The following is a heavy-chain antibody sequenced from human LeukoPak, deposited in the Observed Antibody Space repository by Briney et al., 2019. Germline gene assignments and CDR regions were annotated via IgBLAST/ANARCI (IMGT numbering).Heavy chain of an antibody. CDR2: IYHSGRT. CDR1: GYSISSGYY. V-gene: IGHV4-38-2*02. J-gene: IGHJ5*02. CDR3: ARDRGRNYDSSGYYKTTNWFDP. D-gene: IGHD3-22*01. Sequence: SETLSLTCTVSGYSISSGYYWGWIRQPPGKGLEWIGSIYHSGRTFYNPSLKSRATISVDTSKNQFSLKLTSVTAADTAVYYCARDRGRNYDSSGYYKTTNWFDPWGQGTLVTVSS.